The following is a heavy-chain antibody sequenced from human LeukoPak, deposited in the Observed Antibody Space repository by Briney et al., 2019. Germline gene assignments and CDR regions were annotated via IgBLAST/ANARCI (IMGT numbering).Heavy chain of an antibody. CDR3: ARADSSGRGAFDI. D-gene: IGHD6-25*01. V-gene: IGHV3-21*01. CDR1: GFTFSSYS. CDR2: ISSSSSYI. Sequence: PGGSLRLSCAASGFTFSSYSMNWVRQAPGKGLEWVSSISSSSSYIYYADSVKGRFTISRDNAKNSLYLQMNSLRAEDTAVYYCARADSSGRGAFDIWGRGTMVTVSS. J-gene: IGHJ3*02.